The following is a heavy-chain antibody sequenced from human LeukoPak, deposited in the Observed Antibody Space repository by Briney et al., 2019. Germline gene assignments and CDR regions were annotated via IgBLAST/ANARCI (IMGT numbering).Heavy chain of an antibody. J-gene: IGHJ4*02. CDR3: ARHCGAFDY. CDR2: VFPADSDT. CDR1: GYSFTSSW. V-gene: IGHV5-51*01. D-gene: IGHD4-17*01. Sequence: GESLKISCKGSGYSFTSSWIGWVRQMPAKGLEWMGIVFPADSDTRYSPSFQGQVTFSADKSISTAYLQWSSLKASDSAMYYCARHCGAFDYWGQGTRVTVSS.